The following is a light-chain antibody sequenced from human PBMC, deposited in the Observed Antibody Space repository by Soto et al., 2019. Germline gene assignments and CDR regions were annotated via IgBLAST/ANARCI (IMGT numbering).Light chain of an antibody. CDR2: EVS. V-gene: IGLV2-14*01. Sequence: QSALTQPASVSGSPGQSITISCTGSSSDVGGYHYVSWYQQHPGKAPKLMIYEVSNRPSGVSNRFSGSKSGNTASLTISGLQDEDEADYYCSSYTSSSTLYVFGTGTKLTVL. CDR1: SSDVGGYHY. CDR3: SSYTSSSTLYV. J-gene: IGLJ1*01.